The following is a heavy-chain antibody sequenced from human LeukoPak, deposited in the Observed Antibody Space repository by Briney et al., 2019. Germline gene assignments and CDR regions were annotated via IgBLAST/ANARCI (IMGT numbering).Heavy chain of an antibody. CDR1: GGSISSYY. CDR3: ARHGSSGWDYFDY. D-gene: IGHD6-19*01. CDR2: IYYSGST. J-gene: IGHJ4*02. V-gene: IGHV4-59*08. Sequence: SETLSLTCTVSGGSISSYYWSWIRQPPGKGLEWIGHIYYSGSTNYNPSLKSRVTISVDTSKNQFSLKLSSVTAADTAVYYCARHGSSGWDYFDYWGQGTLVTVSS.